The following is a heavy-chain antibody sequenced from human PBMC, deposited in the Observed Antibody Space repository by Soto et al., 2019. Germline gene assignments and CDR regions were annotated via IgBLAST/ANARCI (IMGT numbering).Heavy chain of an antibody. Sequence: QVQLVQSGAEVKKPGSSVKVSCKASGGTFSSYAISWVRQAPGQGLEWMGGIIPIFGTANYAQKFQGRVTSTXXEXTXXAYMELSSLRSEDTAVYYCAVAVYYYDSSGYYGSYWGQGTLVTVSS. CDR1: GGTFSSYA. CDR2: IIPIFGTA. D-gene: IGHD3-22*01. CDR3: AVAVYYYDSSGYYGSY. V-gene: IGHV1-69*05. J-gene: IGHJ4*02.